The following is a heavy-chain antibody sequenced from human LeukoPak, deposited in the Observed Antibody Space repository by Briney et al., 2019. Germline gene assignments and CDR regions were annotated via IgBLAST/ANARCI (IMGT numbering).Heavy chain of an antibody. J-gene: IGHJ4*02. V-gene: IGHV5-51*01. CDR3: ARLQGRDGYNKFDY. Sequence: GESLKISCKGSGYTSTNYWIGWVRQMPGKGLEWMGIIYPGDSDTRYSPSFQGQVTISADKSISTAYLQWSSLKASDTAMYYCARLQGRDGYNKFDYWGQGTLVTVSS. D-gene: IGHD5-24*01. CDR2: IYPGDSDT. CDR1: GYTSTNYW.